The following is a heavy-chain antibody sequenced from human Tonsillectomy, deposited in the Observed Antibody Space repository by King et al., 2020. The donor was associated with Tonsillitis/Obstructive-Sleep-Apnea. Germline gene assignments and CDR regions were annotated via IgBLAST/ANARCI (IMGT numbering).Heavy chain of an antibody. Sequence: TLKESGPTLVKPTQTLTLTCTFSGFSLSTSGVGVGWIRQPPGKALEWLALIYWDDDKRYSPSLKSRLTITKDTSKNQVVLTMTNMDPVDTATYYCAHRRPNYDILTGYYMEYNWFDPWGQGTLVTVSS. CDR2: IYWDDDK. V-gene: IGHV2-5*02. CDR3: AHRRPNYDILTGYYMEYNWFDP. J-gene: IGHJ5*02. CDR1: GFSLSTSGVG. D-gene: IGHD3-9*01.